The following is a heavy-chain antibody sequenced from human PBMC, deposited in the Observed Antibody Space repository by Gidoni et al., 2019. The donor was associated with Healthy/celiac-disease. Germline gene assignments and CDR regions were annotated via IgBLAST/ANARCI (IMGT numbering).Heavy chain of an antibody. D-gene: IGHD3-22*01. CDR3: TRLGGGYDY. CDR2: IRSKANSYAT. Sequence: EVQLVESGGGLVKPGGPLKPSCAASGFTFSGSAMHWVRQASGKGLEWVGRIRSKANSYATAYAASVKGRFTISRDDSKNTAYLQMNSLKTEDTAVYYCTRLGGGYDYWGQGTLVTVSS. V-gene: IGHV3-73*01. J-gene: IGHJ4*02. CDR1: GFTFSGSA.